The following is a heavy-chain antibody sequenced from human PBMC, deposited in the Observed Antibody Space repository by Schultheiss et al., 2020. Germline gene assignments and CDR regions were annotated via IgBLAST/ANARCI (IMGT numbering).Heavy chain of an antibody. D-gene: IGHD1-26*01. CDR1: GGSISSGSYY. Sequence: SETLSLTCTVSGGSISSGSYYWSWIRQPAGKGLEWIGRIYTSGSTNYNPSLKSRVTISVDTSKNQFSLNLSSVTAADTAVYYCARGEVGDAFDIWGQGTMVTVSS. CDR3: ARGEVGDAFDI. J-gene: IGHJ3*02. V-gene: IGHV4-61*02. CDR2: IYTSGST.